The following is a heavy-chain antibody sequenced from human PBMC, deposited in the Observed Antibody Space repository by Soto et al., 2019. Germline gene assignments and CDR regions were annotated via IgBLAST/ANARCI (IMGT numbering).Heavy chain of an antibody. CDR2: INIDGSTT. CDR1: GFSLSNDW. V-gene: IGHV3-74*01. D-gene: IGHD5-12*01. J-gene: IGHJ4*02. Sequence: EVQLVESGGVSVQPGGSLRLSCAASGFSLSNDWMHWVRQAPGKGLVWVSRINIDGSTTTYADSVKGRFTISRDNAKNTLYLQMKSLRDEDTAVYYCVRIRRGDGYTFGYWGQGTLVTVSS. CDR3: VRIRRGDGYTFGY.